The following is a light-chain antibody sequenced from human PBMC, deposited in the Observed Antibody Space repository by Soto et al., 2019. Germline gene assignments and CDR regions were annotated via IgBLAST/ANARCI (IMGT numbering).Light chain of an antibody. J-gene: IGKJ4*01. Sequence: EIVLTQSPGTLSLSPGERATLSCRASQSVSSSYLAWYQQKPGQAPRLLIYGASSRATGIPDRFSGSGSGTDFTLTISTLEPEDFAVDYCHQYGSSPLTFGGGTKVEIK. CDR3: HQYGSSPLT. V-gene: IGKV3-20*01. CDR1: QSVSSSY. CDR2: GAS.